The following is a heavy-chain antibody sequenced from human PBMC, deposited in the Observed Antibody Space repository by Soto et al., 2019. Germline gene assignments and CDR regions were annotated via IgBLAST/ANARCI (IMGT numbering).Heavy chain of an antibody. V-gene: IGHV3-33*01. CDR2: IWYDGSNK. Sequence: GGSLRLSCAASGFTFSSYGMHWVRQAPGKGLEWVAVIWYDGSNKYYADSVKGRFTISRDNSKNTLYLQMNSLRAEDTAVYYYAREGGQGDILTVRNYYGMDVWGQGTTVTVSS. CDR1: GFTFSSYG. J-gene: IGHJ6*02. D-gene: IGHD3-9*01. CDR3: AREGGQGDILTVRNYYGMDV.